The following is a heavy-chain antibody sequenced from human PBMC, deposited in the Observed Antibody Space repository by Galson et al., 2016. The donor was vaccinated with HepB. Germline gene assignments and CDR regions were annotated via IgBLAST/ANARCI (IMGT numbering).Heavy chain of an antibody. CDR1: GFIFSHYG. D-gene: IGHD2/OR15-2a*01. CDR2: IKEDGSER. J-gene: IGHJ4*02. V-gene: IGHV3-7*03. CDR3: ARLVVILPTAPDYFDY. Sequence: SLRLSCAASGFIFSHYGMHWVRQAPGRGLEWVANIKEDGSERYHVDSVKGRFAISRDNAKNSLFLQMTSLRAEDSAVYYCARLVVILPTAPDYFDYWGEGMLVTVSS.